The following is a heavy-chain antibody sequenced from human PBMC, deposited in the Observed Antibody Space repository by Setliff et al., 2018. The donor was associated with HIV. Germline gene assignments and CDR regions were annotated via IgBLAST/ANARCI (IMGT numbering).Heavy chain of an antibody. Sequence: GRSLRLSCTASGFTFSRHAMTWVRQAPGKGLEWVSTIPSNSEYTIYADSVEGRFTISRDNNKNTLYLQMNSLRAEDTAVYYCAKAGAFGSGSFYYMDVWGKGTTVTVSS. CDR1: GFTFSRHA. CDR2: IPSNSEYT. V-gene: IGHV3-23*01. CDR3: AKAGAFGSGSFYYMDV. D-gene: IGHD3-10*01. J-gene: IGHJ6*03.